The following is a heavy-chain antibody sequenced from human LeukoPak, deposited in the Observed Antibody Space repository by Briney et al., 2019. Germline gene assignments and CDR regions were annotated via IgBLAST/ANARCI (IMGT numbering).Heavy chain of an antibody. V-gene: IGHV3-23*01. J-gene: IGHJ4*02. CDR3: AKDLPGIAVAGRFDY. Sequence: GGSLRLSCAASGFTFSSYPMSWVRQAPGKGLEWVSSISGSGSNTYYADSVKGRFTISRDNSKKTVYMQMKSLRAEDTAVYYCAKDLPGIAVAGRFDYWGQGTLVTVSS. CDR2: ISGSGSNT. CDR1: GFTFSSYP. D-gene: IGHD6-19*01.